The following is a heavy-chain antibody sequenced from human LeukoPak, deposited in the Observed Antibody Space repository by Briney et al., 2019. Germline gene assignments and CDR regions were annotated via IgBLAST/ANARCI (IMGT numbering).Heavy chain of an antibody. V-gene: IGHV1-69*01. D-gene: IGHD6-6*01. CDR3: ARLDEYRSSSRYYGMDV. Sequence: SVMVSCKASGGTFSSYAISWVRQAPGQGLEWMGGIIPIFGTANYAQKFQGRVTIIADESTSTAYMELSSLRSEDTAVYYCARLDEYRSSSRYYGMDVWGQGTTVTVSS. J-gene: IGHJ6*02. CDR2: IIPIFGTA. CDR1: GGTFSSYA.